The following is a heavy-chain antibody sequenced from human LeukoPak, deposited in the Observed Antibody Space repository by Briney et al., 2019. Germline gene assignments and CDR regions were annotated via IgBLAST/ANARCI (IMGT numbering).Heavy chain of an antibody. CDR2: INHSGST. J-gene: IGHJ4*02. CDR3: ARGLYGDHDY. D-gene: IGHD4-17*01. Sequence: SETLSLTCAVYGRSFSGYYWSWIRQPPGKGLEWIGEINHSGSTNYNPSLKSRVTITVDTSKNQFSLKLSSVTAADTAVYYCARGLYGDHDYWGQGTLVTVSS. CDR1: GRSFSGYY. V-gene: IGHV4-34*01.